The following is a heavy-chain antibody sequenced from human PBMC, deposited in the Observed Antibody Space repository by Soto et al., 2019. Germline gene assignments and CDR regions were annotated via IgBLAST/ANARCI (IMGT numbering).Heavy chain of an antibody. D-gene: IGHD3-16*01. V-gene: IGHV4-31*03. CDR2: IYYSGFT. CDR1: GGSITSGGYY. CDR3: ARDGSYDYVWGSYNH. Sequence: SETLSLTCTVSGGSITSGGYYWSWIRQHPGKGLEWIGYIYYSGFTYYNTSLKSRVTISVDTSKNQFSLKLSSVTAADTAVYYCARDGSYDYVWGSYNHWGQGTLVTVS. J-gene: IGHJ5*02.